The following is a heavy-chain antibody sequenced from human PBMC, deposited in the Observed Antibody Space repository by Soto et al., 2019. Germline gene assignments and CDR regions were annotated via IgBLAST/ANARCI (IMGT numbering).Heavy chain of an antibody. J-gene: IGHJ4*02. CDR1: GYKFGSAW. Sequence: EVQLVQSGADIKKPGESLKISCKGVGYKFGSAWIGWVRQMPGKGLEWMGIIKPGTSDIRYSPSCRGHVTISADEAVSTAYLQWSSLKASDTAMYYCARQLSLICDSWGQGTLVTVSS. D-gene: IGHD3-3*02. CDR2: IKPGTSDI. CDR3: ARQLSLICDS. V-gene: IGHV5-51*01.